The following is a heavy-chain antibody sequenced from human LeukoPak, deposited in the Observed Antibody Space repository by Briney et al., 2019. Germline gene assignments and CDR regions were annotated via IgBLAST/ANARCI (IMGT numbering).Heavy chain of an antibody. V-gene: IGHV1-3*01. CDR2: INAGNGNT. D-gene: IGHD3-9*01. J-gene: IGHJ5*02. Sequence: GASVKVSCKASGYTFTSYAMHWVRQAPGQRLEWMGWINAGNGNTKYSQKFQGRVTITRDTSASTAYMELSSLRSGDTAVYYCARGQDFDWLLYQFDPWGQGTLVTVSS. CDR1: GYTFTSYA. CDR3: ARGQDFDWLLYQFDP.